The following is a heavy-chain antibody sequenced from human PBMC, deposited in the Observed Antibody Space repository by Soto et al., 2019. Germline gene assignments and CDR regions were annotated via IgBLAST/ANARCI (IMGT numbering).Heavy chain of an antibody. CDR1: GFTFSSYW. D-gene: IGHD3-3*01. Sequence: GGSLRLSCAASGFTFSSYWMSWVRQAPRKGLEWVANIKQDGSEKYYVDSVKGRFTISRDNAKNSLYLQMNSLRAEDTAVYYCARDPHYDFWSGFGRYYFDYWGQGTLVTVSS. J-gene: IGHJ4*02. V-gene: IGHV3-7*01. CDR3: ARDPHYDFWSGFGRYYFDY. CDR2: IKQDGSEK.